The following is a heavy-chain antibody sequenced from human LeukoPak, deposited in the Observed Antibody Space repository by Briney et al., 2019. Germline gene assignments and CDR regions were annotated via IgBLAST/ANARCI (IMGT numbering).Heavy chain of an antibody. D-gene: IGHD6-6*01. CDR2: ISGSGVYT. J-gene: IGHJ4*02. V-gene: IGHV3-23*01. CDR1: GFTFNNYA. Sequence: GSLRLSCAASGFTFNNYAMSWVRQAPGKGLEWVSSISGSGVYTHYADSVRGRSTISRDTSKNTLYLQMNSLRAEDTAVYYCARGAPRPFWGQGTLVTVSS. CDR3: ARGAPRPF.